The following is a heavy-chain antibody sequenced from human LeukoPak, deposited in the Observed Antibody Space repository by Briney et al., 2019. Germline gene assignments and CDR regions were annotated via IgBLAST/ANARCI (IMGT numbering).Heavy chain of an antibody. J-gene: IGHJ6*02. CDR1: GYTFTSNY. Sequence: GASVKVSCKASGYTFTSNYIHWVRQAPGQGLEWMGMIYPRDGSTSYAQKFQGRVTMTRDTSTSTVYMELSSLRSEDTAVYYCARDLIVVVVAATNEHYYYYYGMDVWGQGTTVTVSS. CDR3: ARDLIVVVVAATNEHYYYYYGMDV. CDR2: IYPRDGST. V-gene: IGHV1-46*01. D-gene: IGHD2-15*01.